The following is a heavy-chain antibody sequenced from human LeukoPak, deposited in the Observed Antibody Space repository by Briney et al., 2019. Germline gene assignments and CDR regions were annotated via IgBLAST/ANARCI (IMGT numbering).Heavy chain of an antibody. Sequence: SETLSLTCTVSGASISAFHWTWVRQPAGKGLEWIGLIYSSGSTLFNPSLKSRVAMSVDLTKNQLSLKLTSVTAADTAMYYCARKDGDYWGRGTLVTVSS. CDR1: GASISAFH. CDR3: ARKDGDY. CDR2: IYSSGST. J-gene: IGHJ4*02. V-gene: IGHV4-4*07.